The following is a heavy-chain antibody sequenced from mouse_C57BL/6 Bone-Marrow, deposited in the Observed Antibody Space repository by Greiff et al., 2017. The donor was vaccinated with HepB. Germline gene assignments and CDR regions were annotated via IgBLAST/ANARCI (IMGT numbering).Heavy chain of an antibody. Sequence: QVQLQQSRPGLVQPSQSLSITCTVSGFSLTSYGVHWVRQSPGKGLEWLGVIWSGGSTDYNAAFIYRLSISKDNSKSQVFFKMNSLQADDTAIYYCARKPDWAYWGQGTLVTVSA. J-gene: IGHJ3*01. D-gene: IGHD4-1*01. V-gene: IGHV2-2*01. CDR2: IWSGGST. CDR1: GFSLTSYG. CDR3: ARKPDWAY.